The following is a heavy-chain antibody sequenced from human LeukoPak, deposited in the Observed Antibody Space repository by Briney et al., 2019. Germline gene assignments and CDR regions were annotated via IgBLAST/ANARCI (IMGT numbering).Heavy chain of an antibody. CDR2: VNNSGDT. Sequence: SSETLSLTCGVSGASFSAYYWCWIRQPPGKGLEWIAEVNNSGDTHYNPSLKSRVTISVDTSKNQFSLRVTSATAADTATYYCARRQRISRMSWGDFWGQGTLVIVSS. CDR3: ARRQRISRMSWGDF. J-gene: IGHJ4*02. V-gene: IGHV4-34*01. CDR1: GASFSAYY. D-gene: IGHD3-16*01.